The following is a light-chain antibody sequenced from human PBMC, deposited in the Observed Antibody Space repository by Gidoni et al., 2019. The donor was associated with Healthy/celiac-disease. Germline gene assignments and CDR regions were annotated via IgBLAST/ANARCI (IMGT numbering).Light chain of an antibody. CDR1: QDISNY. CDR2: DAS. Sequence: DIQLTQSPSSLSASVGDRVTITCQASQDISNYLNWYQQNPGKAPKLLIYDASNLETGVPSRLSGSGSGTDFNFTISSLQPEDMATYYCQQYDNPLITFXGXTKVEIK. V-gene: IGKV1-33*01. CDR3: QQYDNPLIT. J-gene: IGKJ4*01.